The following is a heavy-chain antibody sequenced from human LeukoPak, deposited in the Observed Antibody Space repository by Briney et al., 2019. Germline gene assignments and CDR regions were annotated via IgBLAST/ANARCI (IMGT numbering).Heavy chain of an antibody. CDR1: GGSISSYY. J-gene: IGHJ5*02. D-gene: IGHD6-19*01. CDR3: ARGWGIAVAGTRFDP. V-gene: IGHV4-39*07. CDR2: IYYSGST. Sequence: SETLSLTCTVSGGSISSYYWGWIRQPPGKGLEWIGSIYYSGSTYYNPSLKSRVTISVDTSKNQFSLKLSSVTAADTAVYYCARGWGIAVAGTRFDPWGQGTLVTVSS.